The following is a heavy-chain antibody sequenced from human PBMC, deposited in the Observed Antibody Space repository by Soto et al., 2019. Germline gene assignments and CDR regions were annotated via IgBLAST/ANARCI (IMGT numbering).Heavy chain of an antibody. CDR3: ARDALPYCGGDCASANWFDP. D-gene: IGHD2-21*02. J-gene: IGHJ5*02. CDR2: IYYSGST. Sequence: PSETLSLTCTVSGGSISSGDYYWSWIRQPPGKGLEWIGSIYYSGSTYYNPSIKSRVTISVDTSKNTLYLQMNSLRAEDTAVYYCARDALPYCGGDCASANWFDPWGQGTLVTVSS. CDR1: GGSISSGDYY. V-gene: IGHV4-30-4*01.